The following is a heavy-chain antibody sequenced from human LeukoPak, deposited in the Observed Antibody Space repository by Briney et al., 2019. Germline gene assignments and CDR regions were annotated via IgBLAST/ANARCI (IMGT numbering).Heavy chain of an antibody. D-gene: IGHD2-2*01. Sequence: GRSLRLSCAASGFTFTSYYVHWVRQAPGQGLEWMGIINPSGGSTSYAQKFQGRITMTRDTSTSTVYMELSSLRSEDTAVYYCARDRGGRGYCSSTSCEGFDYWGQGTLVTVSS. J-gene: IGHJ4*02. V-gene: IGHV1-46*01. CDR1: GFTFTSYY. CDR2: INPSGGST. CDR3: ARDRGGRGYCSSTSCEGFDY.